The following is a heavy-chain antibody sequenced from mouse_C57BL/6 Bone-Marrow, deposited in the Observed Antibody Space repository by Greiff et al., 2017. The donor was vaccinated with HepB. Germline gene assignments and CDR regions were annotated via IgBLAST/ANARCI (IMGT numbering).Heavy chain of an antibody. CDR1: GYTFTEYT. Sequence: VVKPGASVKLSCKASGYTFTEYTIHWVKQRSGQGLEWIGWFYPGSGSIKYNEKFKDKATLTADKSSSTVYMELSRLTSEDSAVYFCAIHPYSSGYGYAMDYWGQGTSVTVSS. J-gene: IGHJ4*01. CDR2: FYPGSGSI. CDR3: AIHPYSSGYGYAMDY. D-gene: IGHD3-2*02. V-gene: IGHV1-62-2*01.